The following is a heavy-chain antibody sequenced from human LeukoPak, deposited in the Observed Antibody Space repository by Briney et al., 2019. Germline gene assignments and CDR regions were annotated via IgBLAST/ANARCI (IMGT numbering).Heavy chain of an antibody. V-gene: IGHV1-3*01. D-gene: IGHD3-3*01. CDR1: GYTFTSYA. J-gene: IGHJ5*02. CDR2: INAGNGNT. CDR3: ARGLSDFWSGYYSNWFDP. Sequence: ASVTVSCKASGYTFTSYAMHWVRQAPGQRLEWMGWINAGNGNTKYSQKFQGRVTITRDTSASTAYMELSSLRSEDTAVYYCARGLSDFWSGYYSNWFDPWGQGTLVTVSS.